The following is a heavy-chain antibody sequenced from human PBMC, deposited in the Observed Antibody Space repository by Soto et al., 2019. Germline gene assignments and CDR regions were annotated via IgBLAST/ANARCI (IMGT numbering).Heavy chain of an antibody. J-gene: IGHJ3*02. D-gene: IGHD3-22*01. CDR2: ISSSSSYI. CDR3: ASVLYDSSGYYYAAFDI. CDR1: GFTCSKYS. V-gene: IGHV3-21*01. Sequence: GGSLRLSCAASGFTCSKYSMNWVRQAPGKGLEWVSSISSSSSYIYYACSVKGRFTISRDNAKNSLYLQMNSLRAEDTAVYYCASVLYDSSGYYYAAFDIWGQGTMVAVSS.